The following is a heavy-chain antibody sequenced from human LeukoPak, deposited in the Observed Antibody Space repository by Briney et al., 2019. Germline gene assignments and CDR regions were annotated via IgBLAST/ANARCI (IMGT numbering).Heavy chain of an antibody. CDR3: ARGRGVPAANAGVWFDP. V-gene: IGHV4-39*07. J-gene: IGHJ5*02. Sequence: PSETLSLTCTVSGGSISSSSYYWGWIRQPPGKGLEWIGSIYYSGSTYYNPSLKSRVTISVDTSKNQFSLKLSSVTAADTAVYYCARGRGVPAANAGVWFDPWGQGTLVTVSS. D-gene: IGHD2-2*01. CDR1: GGSISSSSYY. CDR2: IYYSGST.